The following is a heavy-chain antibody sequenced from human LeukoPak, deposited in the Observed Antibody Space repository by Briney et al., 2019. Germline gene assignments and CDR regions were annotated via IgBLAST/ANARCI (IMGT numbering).Heavy chain of an antibody. Sequence: GESLKISCKGSGYSFTNYWIGWVRQMPGKGLEWMGIIYPGDSDTRYSPPFQGQVTISADKSISTAYLQWSSLKASDTAMYYCARPPVDRSGYYDYWGQGTLVTVSS. V-gene: IGHV5-51*01. D-gene: IGHD3-22*01. CDR3: ARPPVDRSGYYDY. J-gene: IGHJ4*02. CDR1: GYSFTNYW. CDR2: IYPGDSDT.